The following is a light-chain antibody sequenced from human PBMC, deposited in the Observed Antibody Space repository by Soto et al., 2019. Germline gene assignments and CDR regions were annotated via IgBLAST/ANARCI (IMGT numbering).Light chain of an antibody. J-gene: IGKJ4*01. CDR1: QSVSSW. V-gene: IGKV1-5*03. Sequence: DIQMTQFPSTLSASVGERVTITCRASQSVSSWLAWYQQKPGRAPKLLIYRASSLESGVPSTFSGSGSGTEFTLTISSLQPDDFATYYCQQYESFPLTFGGGTKVDIK. CDR3: QQYESFPLT. CDR2: RAS.